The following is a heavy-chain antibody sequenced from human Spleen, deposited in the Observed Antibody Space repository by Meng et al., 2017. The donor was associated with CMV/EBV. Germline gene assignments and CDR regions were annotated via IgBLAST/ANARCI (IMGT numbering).Heavy chain of an antibody. CDR3: AKDGDWGYFDS. J-gene: IGHJ4*02. CDR2: IYSGGSMK. D-gene: IGHD7-27*01. CDR1: GFMFNYYA. Sequence: GGSLRLSCAASGFMFNYYAMSWVRQAPGKGLEWVSVIYSGGSMKYYADPVKGRFTIPRDNSKNTVYLQMNSLRADDTAVYYCAKDGDWGYFDSWGQGILVTV. V-gene: IGHV3-23*03.